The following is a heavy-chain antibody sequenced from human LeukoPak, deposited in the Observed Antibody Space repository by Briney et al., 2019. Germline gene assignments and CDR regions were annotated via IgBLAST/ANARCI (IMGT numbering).Heavy chain of an antibody. V-gene: IGHV4-59*01. CDR2: IYYSGST. J-gene: IGHJ6*03. D-gene: IGHD2-2*01. CDR3: ARSYDYYMDV. Sequence: PSETLSLTCTVSGGSISSYYWNWIRQPPGKGLEWIGYIYYSGSTNYNPSLKSRVTISVDTSKTQFSLKVSSVTAADTAVYYCARSYDYYMDVWGKGTTVTVSS. CDR1: GGSISSYY.